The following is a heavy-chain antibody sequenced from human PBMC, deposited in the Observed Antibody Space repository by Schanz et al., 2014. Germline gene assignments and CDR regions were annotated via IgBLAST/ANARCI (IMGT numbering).Heavy chain of an antibody. Sequence: EVQLVESGGGLVQPGGSLRLSCVVSGFTFSSYAMSWVRQAPGKGLEWVSAISGDGVSTYYADSVKGRFTISRDNSKNTLYLQVNSLRAEDTAVYYCAKDHDFNYYLIDYWGQGTLVTVSS. CDR1: GFTFSSYA. V-gene: IGHV3-23*04. D-gene: IGHD1-26*01. J-gene: IGHJ4*02. CDR2: ISGDGVST. CDR3: AKDHDFNYYLIDY.